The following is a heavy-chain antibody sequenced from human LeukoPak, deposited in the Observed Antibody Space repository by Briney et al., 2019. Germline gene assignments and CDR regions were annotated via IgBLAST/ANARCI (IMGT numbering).Heavy chain of an antibody. J-gene: IGHJ4*02. V-gene: IGHV3-9*03. D-gene: IGHD2-2*01. CDR3: AKDKSTNPYYFDC. CDR2: ISWNSGSI. Sequence: GRSLRPSCAASGFTFAVYAMHWGRQVPGKGLGWGSGISWNSGSIGYADSVKGRFTISRDNAKNYLYLQMNSLRAEDMALYYCAKDKSTNPYYFDCWGKGTLVTVSS. CDR1: GFTFAVYA.